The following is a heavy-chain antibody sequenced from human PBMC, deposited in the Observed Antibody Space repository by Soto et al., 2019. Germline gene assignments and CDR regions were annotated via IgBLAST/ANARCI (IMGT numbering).Heavy chain of an antibody. CDR2: IYYSGST. V-gene: IGHV4-59*12. D-gene: IGHD3-3*02. CDR1: GGPISSYY. CDR3: ARVLGNDGFDI. J-gene: IGHJ3*02. Sequence: PSETLSLTCTVSGGPISSYYWSRIRQPPGKGLEWIGYIYYSGSTNYNPSLKSRVTISVDKSKNQFSLKLSSVTAADTTAVYYCARVLGNDGFDIWGQGTMVTVSS.